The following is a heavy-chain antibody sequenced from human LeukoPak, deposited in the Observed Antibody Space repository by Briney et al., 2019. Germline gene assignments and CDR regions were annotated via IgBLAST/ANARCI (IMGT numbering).Heavy chain of an antibody. J-gene: IGHJ4*02. CDR2: ISAGGGST. V-gene: IGHV3-23*01. D-gene: IGHD3-22*01. CDR3: AKAPYDTSGFSSPNYFDY. CDR1: GFTFSTYA. Sequence: GGSLRLSCAASGFTFSTYAMSWVRQAPGKGLEWVSGISAGGGSTYYADSVKGRFTISRDDSKKTLNLQMNSLRAEDTAVYYCAKAPYDTSGFSSPNYFDYWGQGTLVTVSS.